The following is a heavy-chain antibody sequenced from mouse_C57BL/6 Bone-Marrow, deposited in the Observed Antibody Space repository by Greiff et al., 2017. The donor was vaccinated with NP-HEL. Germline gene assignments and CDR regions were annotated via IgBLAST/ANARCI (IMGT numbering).Heavy chain of an antibody. CDR3: ARDLAGDYFDY. Sequence: EVKVEESGGGLVKPGGSLKLSCAASGFTFSSYAMSWVRQTPEKRLEWVATISDGGSYTYYPDNVKGRFTISRDNAKNNLYLQMSHLKSEDTAMYYCARDLAGDYFDYWGQGTTLTVSS. D-gene: IGHD4-1*01. J-gene: IGHJ2*01. V-gene: IGHV5-4*01. CDR2: ISDGGSYT. CDR1: GFTFSSYA.